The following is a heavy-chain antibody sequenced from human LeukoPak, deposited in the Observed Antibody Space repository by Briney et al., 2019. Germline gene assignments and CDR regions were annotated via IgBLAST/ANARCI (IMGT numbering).Heavy chain of an antibody. CDR1: GGTFSSYT. V-gene: IGHV1-69*02. Sequence: SVKVSCKASGGTFSSYTISWVRQAPGQGLEWMGRIIPILGIANYAQKFQGRVTITADKSMSTAYMELSSLRSEDTAVYYCASSPNQDGDSPYFDYWGQGTLVTVSS. D-gene: IGHD5-24*01. CDR3: ASSPNQDGDSPYFDY. CDR2: IIPILGIA. J-gene: IGHJ4*02.